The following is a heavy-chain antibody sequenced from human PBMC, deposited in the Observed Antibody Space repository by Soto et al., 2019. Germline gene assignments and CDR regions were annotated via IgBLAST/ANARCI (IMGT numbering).Heavy chain of an antibody. J-gene: IGHJ4*02. CDR3: ARDVGYGLIDY. V-gene: IGHV1-18*01. D-gene: IGHD5-18*01. CDR1: GYTFTSYG. Sequence: QVQLVQSGAEVKKPGASVKVSCKASGYTFTSYGISWVRQAPGQGLEWMGWINAYNGNTNYAQKLQGRVTMTTDTSTSTAYRELRSLRSDDTAVDSCARDVGYGLIDYWGQGTLVTVSS. CDR2: INAYNGNT.